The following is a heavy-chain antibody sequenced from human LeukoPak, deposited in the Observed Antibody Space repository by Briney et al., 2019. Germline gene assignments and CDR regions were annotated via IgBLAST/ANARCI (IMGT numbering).Heavy chain of an antibody. Sequence: SETLSLTCTVSGGSIGSYYWSWIRQPPGKGLEWIGYIYYSGSTNYNPSLKSRVTISVDTSKNQFSLKLSSVTAADTAVYYCAREAEDIAVAGPYFDLWGRGTLVTVSS. CDR3: AREAEDIAVAGPYFDL. V-gene: IGHV4-59*01. CDR1: GGSIGSYY. J-gene: IGHJ2*01. D-gene: IGHD6-19*01. CDR2: IYYSGST.